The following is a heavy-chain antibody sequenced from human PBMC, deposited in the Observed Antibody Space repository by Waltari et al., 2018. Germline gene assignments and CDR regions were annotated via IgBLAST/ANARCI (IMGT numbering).Heavy chain of an antibody. CDR2: ISGSGGST. Sequence: EVQLLESGGGLVQPGGSLRLSCAASGFTFSSYAMSWVRQAPGKGLEWVSAISGSGGSTYYADSVKGRFTISRDNSKNTLYLQMNSLRAEDTAVYYCAKPPVVPAAGYYYYYMDVWGKGTTVTISS. J-gene: IGHJ6*03. V-gene: IGHV3-23*01. CDR3: AKPPVVPAAGYYYYYMDV. CDR1: GFTFSSYA. D-gene: IGHD2-2*01.